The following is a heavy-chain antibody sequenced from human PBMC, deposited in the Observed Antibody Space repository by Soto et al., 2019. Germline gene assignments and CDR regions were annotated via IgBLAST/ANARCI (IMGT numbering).Heavy chain of an antibody. J-gene: IGHJ6*02. Sequence: SCKASGYTFTGYYMHWVRQAPGQGLEWVSAISGSGGSTYYADSVKGRFTISRDNSKNTLYLQMNSLRAEYTAVYYCAKGEGRGFWSGPYCYYGMDVWGQGTTVTVSS. CDR2: ISGSGGST. CDR3: AKGEGRGFWSGPYCYYGMDV. V-gene: IGHV3-23*01. D-gene: IGHD3-3*01. CDR1: GYTFTGYY.